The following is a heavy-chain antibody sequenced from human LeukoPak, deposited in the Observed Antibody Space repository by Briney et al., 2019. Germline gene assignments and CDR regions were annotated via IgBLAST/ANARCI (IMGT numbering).Heavy chain of an antibody. J-gene: IGHJ4*02. V-gene: IGHV3-30-3*01. CDR1: GFTFSSYA. CDR2: ISYDGSSQ. D-gene: IGHD3-10*01. Sequence: GGSLRLSCAASGFTFSSYAMHWVRQAPGKGLEWVALISYDGSSQSYADSVKGRFTISRDNSKNTLYLQMNSLRAEDTAVYYCAKDSSPYGSGSYWPLDYWGQGTLVTVSS. CDR3: AKDSSPYGSGSYWPLDY.